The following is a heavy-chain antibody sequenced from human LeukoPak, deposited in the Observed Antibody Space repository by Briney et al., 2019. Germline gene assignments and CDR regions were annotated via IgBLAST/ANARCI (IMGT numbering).Heavy chain of an antibody. V-gene: IGHV4-34*01. D-gene: IGHD6-13*01. Sequence: SETLSLTCAVYGGSFSGYYWSWIRQPPGKGLEWIGEINHRGSTNYNPSLKSRVTISVDTSKNQFSLKLSFVTAADTAVYYCARPRYLAAAPFDYWGQGTLVTVSS. CDR1: GGSFSGYY. CDR3: ARPRYLAAAPFDY. CDR2: INHRGST. J-gene: IGHJ4*02.